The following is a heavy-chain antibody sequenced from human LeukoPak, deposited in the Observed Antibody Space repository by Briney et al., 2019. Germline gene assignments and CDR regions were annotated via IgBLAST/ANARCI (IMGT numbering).Heavy chain of an antibody. Sequence: SETLSLTCTVSGDSISSSSYYWGWIRQPPGKGLEWIGTIYYSGSTYYNPSLKSRVTISVDTSKNQFSLKLSSVTAADTAVYYCAARQRITIGYWGQGTLVTVSS. CDR2: IYYSGST. CDR3: AARQRITIGY. D-gene: IGHD3-3*02. V-gene: IGHV4-39*01. CDR1: GDSISSSSYY. J-gene: IGHJ4*02.